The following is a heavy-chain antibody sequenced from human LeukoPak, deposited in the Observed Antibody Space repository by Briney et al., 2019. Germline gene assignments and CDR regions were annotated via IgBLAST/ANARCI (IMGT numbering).Heavy chain of an antibody. CDR3: ARDLPVYCSSTSCYQFDY. D-gene: IGHD2-2*01. V-gene: IGHV1-18*01. CDR1: GYTFTSYG. CDR2: ISAYNGNT. Sequence: ASVKVSCKASGYTFTSYGISWVRQAPGQGLEWMGWISAYNGNTNYAQKLQGRDTMTTDTSTSTAYMELRSLRSDDTAVYYCARDLPVYCSSTSCYQFDYWGQGTLVTASS. J-gene: IGHJ4*02.